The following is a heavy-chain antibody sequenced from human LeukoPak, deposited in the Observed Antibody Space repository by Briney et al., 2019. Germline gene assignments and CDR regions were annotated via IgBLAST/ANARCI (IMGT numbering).Heavy chain of an antibody. J-gene: IGHJ4*02. D-gene: IGHD3-10*01. Sequence: GGSLRLSCVVSGFTFSDYSMNWVRQAPGKGLEWVSAISGSGGNTYYADSVKGRFTISRDNSKNTLYLQMNSLRAEDTAVYYCAKPPLWFGDDYWGQGTLVTVSS. V-gene: IGHV3-23*01. CDR2: ISGSGGNT. CDR3: AKPPLWFGDDY. CDR1: GFTFSDYS.